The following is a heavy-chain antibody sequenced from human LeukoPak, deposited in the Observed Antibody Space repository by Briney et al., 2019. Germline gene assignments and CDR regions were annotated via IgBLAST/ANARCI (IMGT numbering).Heavy chain of an antibody. Sequence: SETLSLTCTVSGGSISSSSYYWGWIRQPPGKGLEWIGSIYYSGSTYYNPSLKSRVTISVDTSKNQFSLKLSSVTAADTAVYYCARHRSGSYRSPFDYWGQGTLVTVSS. J-gene: IGHJ4*02. D-gene: IGHD1-26*01. CDR2: IYYSGST. CDR1: GGSISSSSYY. CDR3: ARHRSGSYRSPFDY. V-gene: IGHV4-39*01.